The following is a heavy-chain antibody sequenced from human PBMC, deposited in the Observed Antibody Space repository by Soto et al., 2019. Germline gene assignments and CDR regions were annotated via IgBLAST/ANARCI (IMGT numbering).Heavy chain of an antibody. J-gene: IGHJ4*02. Sequence: QVQLVESGGGVVQPGRSLRLSCAASGFTFSSYAMHWVRQAPGKGLEWVAVISYDGSNKYYADSVKGRFTISRDKSQNTLYLQMNSLRAEDTAVYYCAIVEMATLGVDYWGQGTLVTVSS. V-gene: IGHV3-30-3*01. CDR1: GFTFSSYA. CDR2: ISYDGSNK. D-gene: IGHD5-12*01. CDR3: AIVEMATLGVDY.